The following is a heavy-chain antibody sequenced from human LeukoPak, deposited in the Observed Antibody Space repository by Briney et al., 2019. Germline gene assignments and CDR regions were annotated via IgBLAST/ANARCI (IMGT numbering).Heavy chain of an antibody. D-gene: IGHD3-10*01. V-gene: IGHV3-74*01. CDR3: VLLSLTPG. CDR1: GFTFSTYW. CDR2: ISSDGSNT. J-gene: IGHJ4*02. Sequence: GGSLRLSCAASGFTFSTYWMHWVRQAPGKGLVWVSRISSDGSNTNYADSVKGRFTISRDNAKNTLYLQMNSLRPEDTAVYYCVLLSLTPGWGQGTLVAVSS.